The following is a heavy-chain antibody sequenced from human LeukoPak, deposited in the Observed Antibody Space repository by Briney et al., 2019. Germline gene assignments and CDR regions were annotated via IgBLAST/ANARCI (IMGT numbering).Heavy chain of an antibody. D-gene: IGHD1-14*01. V-gene: IGHV3-74*01. CDR1: GGSIINSNW. Sequence: ETLSLTCAVSGGSIINSNWWSWVRQPPGKGLVWVSRINTDGSITNYADSVKGRFTVSRDSAKNTLYLQMNSLRAEDTAMYYCARAETHFDYWGQEPWSPSPQ. J-gene: IGHJ4*01. CDR3: ARAETHFDY. CDR2: INTDGSIT.